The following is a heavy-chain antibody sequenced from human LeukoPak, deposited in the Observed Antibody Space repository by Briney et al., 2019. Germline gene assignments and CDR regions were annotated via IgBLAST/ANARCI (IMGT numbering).Heavy chain of an antibody. J-gene: IGHJ4*02. CDR1: GFTFSSYA. Sequence: GGSLRLSCAASGFTFSSYAMSWVRQAPGKGLEWVSGISGGGGSTFYADSVKGRFTISRDNSKNTLSLQMNSLRAEDTAVYYCARYCSSTSCSEVDYWGQGTLVTVSS. D-gene: IGHD2-2*01. V-gene: IGHV3-23*01. CDR3: ARYCSSTSCSEVDY. CDR2: ISGGGGST.